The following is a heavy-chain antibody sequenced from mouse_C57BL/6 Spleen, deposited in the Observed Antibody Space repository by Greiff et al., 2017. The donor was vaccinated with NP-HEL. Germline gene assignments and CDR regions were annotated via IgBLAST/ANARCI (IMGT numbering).Heavy chain of an antibody. J-gene: IGHJ4*01. D-gene: IGHD1-1*01. Sequence: VQLQQSGAELARPGASVKLSCKASGYTFTSYGISWVKQRTGQGLEWIGEIYPRSGNTYYNEKFKGKATLTADKSSSTAYMELRSLTSEDSAVYFCARNPHYYGSSYGGSYYAMDYWGQGTSVTVSS. CDR2: IYPRSGNT. V-gene: IGHV1-81*01. CDR1: GYTFTSYG. CDR3: ARNPHYYGSSYGGSYYAMDY.